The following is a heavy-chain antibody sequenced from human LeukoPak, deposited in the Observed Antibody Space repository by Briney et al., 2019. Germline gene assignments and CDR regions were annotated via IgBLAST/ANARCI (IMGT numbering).Heavy chain of an antibody. V-gene: IGHV3-21*01. J-gene: IGHJ4*02. CDR2: ISGSNSYI. CDR3: ATVYYYGSGSYFPFGY. Sequence: PGGSLRLSCAASGFTFNSYSMNWVRQAPGKGLEWVSSISGSNSYIYYADSVKGRFTISRDNSKNTLYLQMNSLRAEDTAVYYCATVYYYGSGSYFPFGYWGQGTLVTVSS. CDR1: GFTFNSYS. D-gene: IGHD3-10*01.